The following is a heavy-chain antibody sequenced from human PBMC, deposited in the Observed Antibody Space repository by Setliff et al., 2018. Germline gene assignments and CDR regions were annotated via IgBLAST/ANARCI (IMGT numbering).Heavy chain of an antibody. V-gene: IGHV1-46*01. CDR3: ARDVFPYHYEGAFDI. Sequence: AASVKVSCKASGYTFTSHYMHWVRQAPGLGLEWMGTINPSSGRTSYAQKFQGRVTMTRDTSTSTVYMDMSSLRSEDTAVYYCARDVFPYHYEGAFDIWGQGTMVPSPQ. CDR1: GYTFTSHY. J-gene: IGHJ3*02. D-gene: IGHD3-22*01. CDR2: INPSSGRT.